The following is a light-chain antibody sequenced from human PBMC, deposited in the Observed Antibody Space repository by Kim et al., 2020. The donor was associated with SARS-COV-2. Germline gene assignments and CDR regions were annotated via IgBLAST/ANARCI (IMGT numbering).Light chain of an antibody. Sequence: TCTLPSDINVDHCNIYWYQQKPGSPPRYRLYYYSDSNKGQCSGVPSRFSGSKDASANTGILLISGLQSEDEADYYCMIWPTSDSGVFGGGTQLTVL. CDR2: YYSDSNK. CDR3: MIWPTSDSGV. V-gene: IGLV5-37*01. CDR1: SDINVDHCN. J-gene: IGLJ3*02.